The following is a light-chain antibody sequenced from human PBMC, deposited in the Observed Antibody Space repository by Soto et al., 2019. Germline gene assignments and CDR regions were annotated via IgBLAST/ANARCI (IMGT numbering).Light chain of an antibody. CDR2: EVN. CDR1: SSDIGSYNR. CDR3: NSFTTSSTYV. J-gene: IGLJ1*01. V-gene: IGLV2-18*02. Sequence: QSVLTQPASVSGSPVHSITISFTGTSSDIGSYNRVSWYQQPPGTAPKLIIYEVNNRPSGVPDRFSGSKSGNTASLTISGLQAEDEADYYCNSFTTSSTYVFGTGTKVTVL.